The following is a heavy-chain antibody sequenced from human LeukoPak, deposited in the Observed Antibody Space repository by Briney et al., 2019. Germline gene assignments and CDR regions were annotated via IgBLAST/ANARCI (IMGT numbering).Heavy chain of an antibody. CDR1: GDSVSSGY. CDR3: AGRGHRYSRD. CDR2: ISDSGIT. J-gene: IGHJ1*01. Sequence: SETLSLTCTVSGDSVSSGYWTWLRHSPGKGLEWIGYISDSGITDYNPSLKSRLTISVDTSNNQFSLNLNSVTAADTAVYYCAGRGHRYSRDWGQGILVTVSS. D-gene: IGHD2-15*01. V-gene: IGHV4-4*09.